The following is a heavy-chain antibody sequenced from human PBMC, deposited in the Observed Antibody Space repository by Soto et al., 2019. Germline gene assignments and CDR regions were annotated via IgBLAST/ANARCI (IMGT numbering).Heavy chain of an antibody. CDR2: ISSSSSTI. V-gene: IGHV3-48*02. Sequence: EVQLVESGGGLVQPGGSLRLSCAASGFTFSSYSMNWVRQAPGKGLEWVSYISSSSSTIYYADSVKGRFTISRDNAKNSLYLQMNRLRDEDTAVYYCARDGLTPPPYYYYGMDVWGQGSTVTVSS. CDR1: GFTFSSYS. CDR3: ARDGLTPPPYYYYGMDV. J-gene: IGHJ6*02.